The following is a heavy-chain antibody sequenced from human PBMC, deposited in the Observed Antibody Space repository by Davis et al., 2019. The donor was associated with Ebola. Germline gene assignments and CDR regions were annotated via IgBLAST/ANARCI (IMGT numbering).Heavy chain of an antibody. V-gene: IGHV1-3*01. CDR1: GYTFTSYA. D-gene: IGHD1-26*01. CDR2: INAGNGNT. Sequence: ASVKVSCKDSGYTFTSYAMHWVRQAPGQGLERMGWINAGNGNTKYSQKFQGRVTITRDTSSSTAYMELSSLRSEDTALYYCARAFTLWELFLCGQGTLVTFSS. CDR3: ARAFTLWELFL. J-gene: IGHJ4*02.